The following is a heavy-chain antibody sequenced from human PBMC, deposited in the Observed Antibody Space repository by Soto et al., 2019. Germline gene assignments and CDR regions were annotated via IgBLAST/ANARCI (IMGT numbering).Heavy chain of an antibody. CDR2: IYHSGST. Sequence: SETLSLTCAVSGGSISSGGYSWSWIRQPPGKGLEWIGYIYHSGSTYYNPSLKSRVTISVDTSKNQFSLKLSSVTAADTAVYYCARDSPCSGGSYYSSGFDYWGQGTLVTVSS. D-gene: IGHD2-15*01. V-gene: IGHV4-30-2*05. J-gene: IGHJ4*02. CDR1: GGSISSGGYS. CDR3: ARDSPCSGGSYYSSGFDY.